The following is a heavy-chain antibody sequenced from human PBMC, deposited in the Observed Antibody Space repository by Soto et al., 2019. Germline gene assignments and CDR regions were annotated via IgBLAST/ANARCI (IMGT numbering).Heavy chain of an antibody. Sequence: ASVKVSCKASGYTFTGYFMHWVRRAPGQGLEWMGWISRHNGNAKYAQKFQDRVTMTADTAASTVYMELRSLRSDDSAVFYCARDRSGWYDFWGQGTLVTVSS. V-gene: IGHV1-18*04. CDR1: GYTFTGYF. CDR3: ARDRSGWYDF. CDR2: ISRHNGNA. J-gene: IGHJ4*02. D-gene: IGHD6-19*01.